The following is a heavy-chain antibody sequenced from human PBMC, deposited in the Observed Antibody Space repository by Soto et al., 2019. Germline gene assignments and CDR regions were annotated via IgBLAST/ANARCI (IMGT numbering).Heavy chain of an antibody. CDR2: IYYSGST. CDR1: GGSISSYY. J-gene: IGHJ4*02. CDR3: ARLWGWYFDC. Sequence: QVQLQESGPGLVKPSETLSLTCTVSGGSISSYYWSWIRQPPGKGLEWIGYIYYSGSTNYNPSLMSRVTISVDTSKNQFSLMLSSVTAADTAVYYCARLWGWYFDCWGQGTLVTVSS. V-gene: IGHV4-59*01. D-gene: IGHD2-21*01.